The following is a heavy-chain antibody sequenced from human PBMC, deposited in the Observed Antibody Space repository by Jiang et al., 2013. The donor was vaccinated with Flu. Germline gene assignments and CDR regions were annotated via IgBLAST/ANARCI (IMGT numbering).Heavy chain of an antibody. Sequence: GAEVKKPGSSVKVSCKASGGTFNSDAFSWVRQAPGQGLEWMGGIIPILGITNDAQKFKGRVTIIADNSTNTVYMEVSSLRSEDTAVYYCASLLRGXYNFGRDAFDIWGQGTMVTVSS. D-gene: IGHD1-1*01. V-gene: IGHV1-69*17. J-gene: IGHJ3*02. CDR2: IIPILGIT. CDR1: GGTFNSDA. CDR3: ASLLRGXYNFGRDAFDI.